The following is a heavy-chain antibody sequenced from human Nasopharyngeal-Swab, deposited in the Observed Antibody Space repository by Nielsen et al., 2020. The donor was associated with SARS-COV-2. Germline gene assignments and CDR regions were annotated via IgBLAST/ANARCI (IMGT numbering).Heavy chain of an antibody. D-gene: IGHD2-2*01. CDR3: ASDYCSSTSCYFGADYYYMDV. CDR1: GFTFSSYS. V-gene: IGHV3-21*01. CDR2: ISSSSSYI. J-gene: IGHJ6*03. Sequence: GGSLTLSCAASGFTFSSYSMNWVRQAPGKGLEWVSSISSSSSYIYYADSVKGRFTISRDNAKNSLYLQMNSLRAEDTAVYYCASDYCSSTSCYFGADYYYMDVWGKGTTVTVSS.